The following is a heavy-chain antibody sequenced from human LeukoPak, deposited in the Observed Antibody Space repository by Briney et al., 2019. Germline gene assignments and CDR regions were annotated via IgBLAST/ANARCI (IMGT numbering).Heavy chain of an antibody. CDR1: GFTFSSYA. J-gene: IGHJ6*02. CDR3: AKDGYCSSTSCYFSYYYYGMDV. Sequence: PGGSLRLSCAASGFTFSSYAMSWVRQAPGKGLEWVSAISGSGGSTYYADSVEGRFTISRDNSKNTLYLQMNSLRAEDTAVYYCAKDGYCSSTSCYFSYYYYGMDVWGQGTTVTVSS. CDR2: ISGSGGST. D-gene: IGHD2-2*03. V-gene: IGHV3-23*01.